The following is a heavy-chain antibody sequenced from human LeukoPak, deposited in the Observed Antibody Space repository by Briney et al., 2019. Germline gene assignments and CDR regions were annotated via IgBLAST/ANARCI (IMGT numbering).Heavy chain of an antibody. CDR3: TKDRYCTTTSCPLDY. CDR2: ITWDGGTP. Sequence: PGGSLRLSCAASGFTFDDYTFHWVRQAPGKGLEWVSLITWDGGTPYYADSVKGRFTISRDNSKNSVYLQMNSLRTEDTALYYCTKDRYCTTTSCPLDYWGQGTLVTVSS. CDR1: GFTFDDYT. J-gene: IGHJ4*02. D-gene: IGHD2-2*01. V-gene: IGHV3-43*01.